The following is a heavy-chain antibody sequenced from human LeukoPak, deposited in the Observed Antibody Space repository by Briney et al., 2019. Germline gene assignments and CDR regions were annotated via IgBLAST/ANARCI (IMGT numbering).Heavy chain of an antibody. CDR1: GGSISSHY. J-gene: IGHJ4*02. CDR2: IYTSGST. D-gene: IGHD1-26*01. V-gene: IGHV4-4*07. CDR3: ARVRLGSSGSYYLDF. Sequence: SETLSLTCTVSGGSISSHYWSWIRQPAGKGLEWIGRIYTSGSTTYNPSLKSRVTMSLNTSKNQFSLKLSSVTAADTVVYHCARVRLGSSGSYYLDFWGQGTLVTVSS.